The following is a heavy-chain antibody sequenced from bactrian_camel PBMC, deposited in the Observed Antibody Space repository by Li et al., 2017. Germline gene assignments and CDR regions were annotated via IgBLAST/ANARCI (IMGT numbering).Heavy chain of an antibody. CDR3: VADLDSEYASPH. CDR2: INSGGGSTYT. D-gene: IGHD2*01. CDR1: GLTFSSYH. V-gene: IGHV3S40*01. Sequence: VQLVESGGGLVQPGGSLRLSCAASGLTFSSYHMNWVRQAPGKGLEWFSFINSGGGSTYTSYADSVQGRFTISRDNAKMTLYLRMSSLKPEDTAVYYCVADLDSEYASPHWGQGTQVTVS. J-gene: IGHJ4*01.